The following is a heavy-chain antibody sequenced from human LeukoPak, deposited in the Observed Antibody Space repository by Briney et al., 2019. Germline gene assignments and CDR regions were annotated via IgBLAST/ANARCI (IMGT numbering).Heavy chain of an antibody. CDR3: ASVYAEFSTGVDY. CDR2: INYSGST. D-gene: IGHD3/OR15-3a*01. Sequence: SETLTLTCAVYGGTFSSYYWSWIRQPPGKGLEWMGEINYSGSTNYNASLKSRVTISVDTSNIQSYLQLGCVTAADTAVYDCASVYAEFSTGVDYWGQGTLVTVCS. CDR1: GGTFSSYY. V-gene: IGHV4-34*01. J-gene: IGHJ4*02.